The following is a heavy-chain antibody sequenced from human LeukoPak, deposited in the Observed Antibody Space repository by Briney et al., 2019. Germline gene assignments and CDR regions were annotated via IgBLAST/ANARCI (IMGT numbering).Heavy chain of an antibody. V-gene: IGHV1-18*01. CDR2: INPKSGGT. J-gene: IGHJ6*03. CDR3: ARIPGRLRADYYYYYMDV. Sequence: GASVKVSCKASGYTFTSYGISWVRQAPGQGLEWMGWINPKSGGTKYAQKLQGRVTMTTDTSTSTAYMELRSLRSDDTAVYYCARIPGRLRADYYYYYMDVWGKGTTVTVSS. D-gene: IGHD5-12*01. CDR1: GYTFTSYG.